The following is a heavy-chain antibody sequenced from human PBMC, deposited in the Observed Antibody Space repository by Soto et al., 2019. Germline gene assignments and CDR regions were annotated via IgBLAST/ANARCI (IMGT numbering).Heavy chain of an antibody. V-gene: IGHV3-21*06. CDR1: GFNFRNFN. J-gene: IGHJ3*01. Sequence: GGSLRLSCEGSGFNFRNFNMIWVRQAPGKGLEWVSSVSGSSSYIYYADSVKGRFTVSRDNANNLVFLQMNDLRPEDTAMYYCARDLRGHYGPWGQGTMVTVSS. CDR2: VSGSSSYI. CDR3: ARDLRGHYGP. D-gene: IGHD4-17*01.